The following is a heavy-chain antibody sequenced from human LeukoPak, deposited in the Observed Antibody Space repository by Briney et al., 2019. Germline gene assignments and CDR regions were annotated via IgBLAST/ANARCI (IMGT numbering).Heavy chain of an antibody. J-gene: IGHJ3*02. CDR1: GYTFTGYY. CDR2: INPNSGGT. V-gene: IGHV1-2*02. D-gene: IGHD5-24*01. Sequence: ASVKVSCKASGYTFTGYYMHWVRQAPGQGLEWMGWINPNSGGTNYAQKSQGRVTMTRDTSVSTAYMELSRLRSDDTAVYYCARVFGRDGYNSGAFDIWGQGTMVTVSS. CDR3: ARVFGRDGYNSGAFDI.